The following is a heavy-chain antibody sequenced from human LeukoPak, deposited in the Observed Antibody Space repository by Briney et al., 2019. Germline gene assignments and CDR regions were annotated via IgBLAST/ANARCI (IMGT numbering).Heavy chain of an antibody. Sequence: GGSLRLSCAASGFTFGSYTMNWVHQAPGKGLVWVSSISSSSSYIYYADSVKGRFTISRDNAKNSLFLQMNSLRAEDTAVYYCARDWLTGNDWGQGTLVTVSS. J-gene: IGHJ4*02. D-gene: IGHD7-27*01. CDR1: GFTFGSYT. CDR2: ISSSSSYI. V-gene: IGHV3-21*01. CDR3: ARDWLTGND.